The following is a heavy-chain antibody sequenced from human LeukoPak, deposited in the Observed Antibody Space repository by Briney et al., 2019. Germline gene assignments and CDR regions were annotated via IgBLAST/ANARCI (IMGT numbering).Heavy chain of an antibody. J-gene: IGHJ6*03. Sequence: GASVKVSCKASGYTFTSYDINWVRQATGQGLEWMGLMNPNSGNTGYAQKFQGRVTITRNTSISTAYMELSSLRSEDTAVYYCARATRLGELSLFRYYYYYYMDVWGKGTTVTVSS. V-gene: IGHV1-8*03. D-gene: IGHD3-16*02. CDR2: MNPNSGNT. CDR3: ARATRLGELSLFRYYYYYYMDV. CDR1: GYTFTSYD.